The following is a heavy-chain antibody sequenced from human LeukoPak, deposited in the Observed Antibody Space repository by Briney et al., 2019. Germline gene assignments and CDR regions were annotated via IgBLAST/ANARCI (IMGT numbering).Heavy chain of an antibody. CDR2: IYYSGST. J-gene: IGHJ4*02. CDR1: VGPISSHY. CDR3: ARASYDFWSGYYTSGTFDY. D-gene: IGHD3-3*01. Sequence: SGTLFLTCTSPVGPISSHYWSWIRQPPGKGLEWIGYIYYSGSTNYNPSLKSRVTISVDTSKNQFSLKLSSVTAADTAVYYCARASYDFWSGYYTSGTFDYWGQGTLVTVSS. V-gene: IGHV4-59*11.